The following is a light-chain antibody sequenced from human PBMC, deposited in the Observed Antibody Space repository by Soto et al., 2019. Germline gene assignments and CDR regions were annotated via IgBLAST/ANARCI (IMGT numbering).Light chain of an antibody. CDR1: QSVRSN. J-gene: IGKJ5*01. V-gene: IGKV3-15*01. CDR3: QQYNNWPPIT. Sequence: EVVMTQSPATLSVSPGERVTLSCRASQSVRSNFAWYQQKPGQSPRLLIYGASTRATGIPARFSGSGSETEFNITISSLQSEDFAVYYCQQYNNWPPITFGQGTRLEIK. CDR2: GAS.